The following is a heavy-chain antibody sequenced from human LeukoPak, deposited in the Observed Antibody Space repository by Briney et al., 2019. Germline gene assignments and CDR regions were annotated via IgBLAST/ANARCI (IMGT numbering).Heavy chain of an antibody. D-gene: IGHD3-22*01. CDR2: ITSSGTTK. CDR3: AIQMTMIVVVPYFDY. CDR1: GFTFNDYY. Sequence: GGSLRLSCEASGFTFNDYYMSWIRQAPGKGLEWGSFITSSGTTKYYADSVRGRFTISRDNAKNSLYLYMNSLRDDDTAVYYCAIQMTMIVVVPYFDYWGQGALVTVSA. J-gene: IGHJ4*02. V-gene: IGHV3-11*04.